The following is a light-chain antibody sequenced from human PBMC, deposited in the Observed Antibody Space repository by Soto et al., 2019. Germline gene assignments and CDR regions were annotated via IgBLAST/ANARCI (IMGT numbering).Light chain of an antibody. CDR3: KRYGSSPLYA. J-gene: IGKJ2*01. CDR1: QTVNTEF. Sequence: EIVLTQSPGTLSLSPGDRATFSCRTSQTVNTEFLAWYQQRPGLAPRLLIHGTSNRATGIPDRFSGSGSGTDFTLPISALEPEDFAVYYCKRYGSSPLYAFGQGTKLEI. CDR2: GTS. V-gene: IGKV3-20*01.